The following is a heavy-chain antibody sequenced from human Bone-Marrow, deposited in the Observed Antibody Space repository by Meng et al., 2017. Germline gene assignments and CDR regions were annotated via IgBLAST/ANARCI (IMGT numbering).Heavy chain of an antibody. CDR2: ISSSGSTI. D-gene: IGHD3-10*01. Sequence: GESLKISCAASGFTFSSYEMNWVRQAPGKGLEWVSYISSSGSTIYYADSVKGRFTISRDNDKNSLYLQMNSLRAEDTAIYYCAKDRRRDPDYYGSGNPDYWGQGTLVTVSS. CDR3: AKDRRRDPDYYGSGNPDY. J-gene: IGHJ4*02. V-gene: IGHV3-48*03. CDR1: GFTFSSYE.